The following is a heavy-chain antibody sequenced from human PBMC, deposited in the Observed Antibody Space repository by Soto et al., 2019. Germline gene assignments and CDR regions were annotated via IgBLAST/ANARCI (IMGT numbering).Heavy chain of an antibody. J-gene: IGHJ4*02. D-gene: IGHD3-22*01. V-gene: IGHV1-69*12. CDR2: IIPIFGTA. CDR1: VGTFRSYA. CDR3: ARAMIVVPQIPYYCDY. Sequence: QVQLVQSGAEVKKPGSAVKVSCKASVGTFRSYALSWVLQAPGQGLEGMGGIIPIFGTANYAQKFQGRVKITADASTTPAYMELSNLRSADTAVYYCARAMIVVPQIPYYCDYGGQGTLVTVSS.